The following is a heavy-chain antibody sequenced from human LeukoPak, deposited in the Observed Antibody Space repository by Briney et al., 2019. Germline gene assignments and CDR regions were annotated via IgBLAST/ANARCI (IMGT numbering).Heavy chain of an antibody. J-gene: IGHJ5*02. Sequence: ASVKVSCKVSGYTLTELSMHWVRQAPGKGLEWMGGFDPEDGETIYAQKFQGRVTMTTDTSTSTAYMELRSLRSDDTAVYYCVRVAVRGVIIKGNWFDPWGQGTLVTVSS. D-gene: IGHD3-10*01. CDR3: VRVAVRGVIIKGNWFDP. CDR2: FDPEDGET. V-gene: IGHV1-24*01. CDR1: GYTLTELS.